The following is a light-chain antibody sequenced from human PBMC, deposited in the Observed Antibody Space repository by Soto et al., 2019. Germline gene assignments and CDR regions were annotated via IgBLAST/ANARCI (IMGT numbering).Light chain of an antibody. CDR2: DAS. J-gene: IGKJ4*01. Sequence: EIVLTQSPATLSLSPGERATLSCRASQGVSSYLAWYQQKPGQAPRLLISDASNRATGIPARFSGSGSGTDFTLTVSSLEPEDFAVYYCQQRCDWPLTFGGGTKVEI. CDR1: QGVSSY. V-gene: IGKV3-11*01. CDR3: QQRCDWPLT.